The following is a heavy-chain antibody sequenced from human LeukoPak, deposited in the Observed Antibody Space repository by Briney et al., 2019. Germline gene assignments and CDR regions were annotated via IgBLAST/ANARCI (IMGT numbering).Heavy chain of an antibody. CDR2: VSADNDET. J-gene: IGHJ5*02. V-gene: IGHV1-18*01. Sequence: GASVKVSCKASGYSFNTYGISWVRQAPGQGLEWMGWVSADNDETNYAQKFQGRVTMTRDTSTSTAYMELRSLRSDDTAVYYCARDYQLLLLWDCFDPWGQGTLVSVSS. D-gene: IGHD2-2*01. CDR3: ARDYQLLLLWDCFDP. CDR1: GYSFNTYG.